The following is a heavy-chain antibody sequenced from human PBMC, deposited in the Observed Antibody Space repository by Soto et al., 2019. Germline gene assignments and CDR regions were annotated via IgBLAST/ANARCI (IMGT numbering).Heavy chain of an antibody. CDR2: IYHAGSV. CDR3: ARTFDYYGMDV. V-gene: IGHV4-38-2*01. CDR1: GYYIASVYY. J-gene: IGHJ6*02. Sequence: SEPLSLPWAVSGYYIASVYYWAWIRQSPGKGLEWIGSIYHAGSVYYNPSLNSRVAVSLDTSKNHFSLKLTSVTAADTAVYYCARTFDYYGMDVWGQGTTVTVSS.